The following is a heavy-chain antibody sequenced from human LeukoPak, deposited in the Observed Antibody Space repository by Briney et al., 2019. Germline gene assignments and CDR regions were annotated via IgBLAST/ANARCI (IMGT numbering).Heavy chain of an antibody. D-gene: IGHD3-10*01. CDR3: ARASVTINYDY. CDR2: IYYSGST. J-gene: IGHJ4*02. CDR1: GGSISSYY. Sequence: PSETLSLTCTVSGGSISSYYWSWIRQPPGKGLEWIGYIYYSGSTNCNPSLKSRVTISVDTSKNQFSLKLSSVTAADTAVYYCARASVTINYDYWGQGTLVTVSS. V-gene: IGHV4-59*01.